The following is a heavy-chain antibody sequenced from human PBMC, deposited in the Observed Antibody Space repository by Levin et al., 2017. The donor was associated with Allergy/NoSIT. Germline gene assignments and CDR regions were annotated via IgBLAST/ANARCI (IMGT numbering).Heavy chain of an antibody. CDR3: AKKSSSWSGFDN. CDR2: ISGSGDST. D-gene: IGHD6-13*01. Sequence: GGSLRLSCVASGFTFSSYALIWVRQAPGKGLEWVSRISGSGDSTYYADSVKGRFTMSRDNSKNTLYLQMNSLRAEDTAVYYCAKKSSSWSGFDNWGQGTLVTVSS. V-gene: IGHV3-23*01. J-gene: IGHJ4*02. CDR1: GFTFSSYA.